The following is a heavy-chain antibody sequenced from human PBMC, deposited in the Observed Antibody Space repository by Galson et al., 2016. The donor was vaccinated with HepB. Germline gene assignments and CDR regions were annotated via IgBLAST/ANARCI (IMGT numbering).Heavy chain of an antibody. CDR3: AKAPDHTRYYNYGVDV. V-gene: IGHV3-30*18. Sequence: SLRLSCAASGFTFSTFGMHWVRQAPGKGLEWMAVIAYDGSNKYHAGSVKGRFTISRDNSKNTLYLQMNSVRPEDTAIYYCAKAPDHTRYYNYGVDVWGQGTTVTVSS. J-gene: IGHJ6*02. CDR2: IAYDGSNK. CDR1: GFTFSTFG.